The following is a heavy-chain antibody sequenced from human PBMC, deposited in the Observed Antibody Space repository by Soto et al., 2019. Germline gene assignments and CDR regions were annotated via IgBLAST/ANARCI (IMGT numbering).Heavy chain of an antibody. CDR1: GFTFSSYA. V-gene: IGHV3-30-3*01. CDR2: ISYDGSNK. J-gene: IGHJ4*02. CDR3: ASPPGDFWSGYSVDPKDY. D-gene: IGHD3-3*01. Sequence: GGSLRLSCAASGFTFSSYAMHWVRQAPGKGLEWVAVISYDGSNKYYADSVKGRFTISRDNSKNTLYLQMNSLRAEDTAVYYCASPPGDFWSGYSVDPKDYWGQGTLVTVSS.